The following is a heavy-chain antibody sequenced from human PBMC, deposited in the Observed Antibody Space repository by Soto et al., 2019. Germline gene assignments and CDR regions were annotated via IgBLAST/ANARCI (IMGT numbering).Heavy chain of an antibody. D-gene: IGHD5-18*01. CDR3: ARSGQLWTPFDY. J-gene: IGHJ4*02. V-gene: IGHV4-34*01. CDR2: INHSGST. CDR1: GGSFSGYY. Sequence: SETLSLSCVFYGGSFSGYYWSLIRPTPGKGLEWIGEINHSGSTKYNPSLKIRVTISVDTSKNQFSLKLSSLTAADTAMFYCARSGQLWTPFDYWGQGTLVTVSS.